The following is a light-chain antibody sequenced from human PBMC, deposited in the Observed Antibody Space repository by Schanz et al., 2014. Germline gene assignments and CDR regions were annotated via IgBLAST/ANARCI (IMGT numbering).Light chain of an antibody. CDR2: NTD. CDR1: SGSVSSTHY. CDR3: SSYAGSNNSVV. J-gene: IGLJ2*01. Sequence: QTVVTQEPSFSVSPGGTVTLTCGLSSGSVSSTHYPSWYQQTPGQPPRTLIYNTDTRSSGVPDRFSGSKSGNTASLTVSGLQAEDEADYYCSSYAGSNNSVVFGGGTKLTVL. V-gene: IGLV8-61*01.